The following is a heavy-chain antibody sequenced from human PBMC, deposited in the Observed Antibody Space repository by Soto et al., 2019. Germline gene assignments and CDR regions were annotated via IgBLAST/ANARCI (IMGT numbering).Heavy chain of an antibody. V-gene: IGHV1-69*08. CDR2: IIPILGIA. D-gene: IGHD3-10*01. Sequence: QVQLVQSGAEVKKPGSSVKVSCKASGGTFSSYTISWVRQAPGQGLEWMGRIIPILGIANYAQKFQGRVTINADKSTSTAYMELSSLRSEDTAVYYCARDRSDYYGSGSFIRYYYYYMDVWGKGTTVTVSS. J-gene: IGHJ6*03. CDR1: GGTFSSYT. CDR3: ARDRSDYYGSGSFIRYYYYYMDV.